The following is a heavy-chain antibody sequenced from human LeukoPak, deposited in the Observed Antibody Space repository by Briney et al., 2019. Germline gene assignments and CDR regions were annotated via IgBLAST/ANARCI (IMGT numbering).Heavy chain of an antibody. V-gene: IGHV3-23*01. CDR2: ISESGGGT. J-gene: IGHJ4*02. Sequence: PGGSLRLSCAVSGITVSNYGMSWVRQAPGKGLEWVSHISESGGGTNYADSVKGRFTISRDNSKNTLYLQMNSLRAEDTAVYYCAKVGGRGLGAFDYWGQGTLVTVSS. CDR3: AKVGGRGLGAFDY. CDR1: GITVSNYG. D-gene: IGHD3-16*01.